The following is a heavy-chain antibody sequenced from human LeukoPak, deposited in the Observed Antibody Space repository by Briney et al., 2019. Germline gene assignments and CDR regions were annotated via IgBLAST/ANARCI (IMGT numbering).Heavy chain of an antibody. J-gene: IGHJ3*02. CDR2: ISSSSSYI. Sequence: PGRSLRLSCAASGFIFSNYGMHWVRQAPGKRLEWVSSISSSSSYIYYADSVKGRFTISRDNAKNSLYLQMNSLRAEDTAVYYCARDTYDILTGYYKWAFDIWGQGTMVTVSS. V-gene: IGHV3-21*06. CDR1: GFIFSNYG. CDR3: ARDTYDILTGYYKWAFDI. D-gene: IGHD3-9*01.